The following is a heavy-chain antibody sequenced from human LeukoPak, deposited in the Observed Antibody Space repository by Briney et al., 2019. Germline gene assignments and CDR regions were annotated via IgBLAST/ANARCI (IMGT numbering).Heavy chain of an antibody. CDR2: IYWNDDK. V-gene: IGHV2-5*01. J-gene: IGHJ4*02. D-gene: IGHD3-9*01. CDR3: AHTVTGYYTADY. Sequence: SGPTLLKPTQTLTLTCTFSGFSLSTSGVGVGSIRQPPGKALEWLALIYWNDDKRFNPYLKSRLSITNDTSKNQVLLTMTNMDPVDTATYYCAHTVTGYYTADYWGQGTLVTVSS. CDR1: GFSLSTSGVG.